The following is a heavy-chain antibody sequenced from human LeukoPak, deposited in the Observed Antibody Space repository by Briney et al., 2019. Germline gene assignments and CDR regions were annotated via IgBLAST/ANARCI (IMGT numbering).Heavy chain of an antibody. J-gene: IGHJ4*02. CDR1: GYTLTSNY. CDR2: IYPRDGST. CDR3: ARDQEGFDY. Sequence: ASVKVSCKASGYTLTSNYIHWVRQAPGQELEWMGMIYPRDGSTSYAQKFQGRVTVTRDTSTSTVHMELSGLRSEDTAVYYCARDQEGFDYWGQGTLVTVSS. V-gene: IGHV1-46*01.